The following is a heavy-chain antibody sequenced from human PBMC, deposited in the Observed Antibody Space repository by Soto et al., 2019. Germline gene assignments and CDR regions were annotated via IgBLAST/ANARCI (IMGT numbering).Heavy chain of an antibody. CDR1: GGSISSSTSY. J-gene: IGHJ3*01. CDR3: ARISANTRTAEGDDALDA. CDR2: IYYSGST. Sequence: QLQLQESGPRLVKPSETLSLTCTVSGGSISSSTSYWGWLRQPPGQGREWIGNIYYSGSTYYNPSLTRRVTFSSDTSKNHLSLKARCVTAADTAVYCCARISANTRTAEGDDALDAWGKGPMVTVSS. V-gene: IGHV4-39*01. D-gene: IGHD6-13*01.